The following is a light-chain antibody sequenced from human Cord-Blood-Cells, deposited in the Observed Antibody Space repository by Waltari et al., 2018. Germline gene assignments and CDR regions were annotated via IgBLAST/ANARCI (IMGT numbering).Light chain of an antibody. V-gene: IGLV6-57*01. CDR3: QSYDSSNQV. CDR2: EDN. CDR1: SGSIASHS. Sequence: NFMLTQPHSVSESPGKTVTIPCTRSSGSIASHSVQWYQQRPGSSPTTVIYEDNQRPSGVPDRFSGSIDSSSNSASLTISGLKTEDEADYYCQSYDSSNQVFGGGTKLTVL. J-gene: IGLJ3*02.